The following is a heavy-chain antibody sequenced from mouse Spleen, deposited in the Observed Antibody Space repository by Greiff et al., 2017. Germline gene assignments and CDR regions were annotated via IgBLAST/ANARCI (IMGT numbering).Heavy chain of an antibody. CDR1: GYSITSGYY. Sequence: ESGPGLVKPSQSLSLTCSVTGYSITSGYYWNWIRQFPGNKLEWMGYISYDGSNNYNPSLKNRISITRDTSKNQFFLKLNSVTTEDTATYYCAREGPLMDYWGQGTSVTVSS. CDR2: ISYDGSN. J-gene: IGHJ4*01. D-gene: IGHD6-1*01. CDR3: AREGPLMDY. V-gene: IGHV3-6*01.